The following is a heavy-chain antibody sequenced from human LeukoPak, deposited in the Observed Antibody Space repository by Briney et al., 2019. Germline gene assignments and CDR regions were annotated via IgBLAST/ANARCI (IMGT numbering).Heavy chain of an antibody. CDR2: ISYDGSNK. D-gene: IGHD5/OR15-5a*01. CDR1: GFTFSSYG. CDR3: ATWLYDAHAFDI. J-gene: IGHJ3*02. V-gene: IGHV3-30*03. Sequence: GGSLRLSCAASGFTFSSYGMHWVRQAPGKGLEWVAVISYDGSNKYYADSVKGRFTISRDNSKNTLYLQMNSLRAEDTAVYYCATWLYDAHAFDIWGQGTMVTVSS.